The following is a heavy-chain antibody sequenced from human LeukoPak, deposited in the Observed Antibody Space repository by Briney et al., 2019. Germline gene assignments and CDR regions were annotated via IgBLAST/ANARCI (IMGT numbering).Heavy chain of an antibody. Sequence: SETLSLTCSVSGDSISNDYWSWIRQPPGKGLEWIGHIYYSGSPNYNPSLKSRVNISVDTSKRHFSLTVTSMTAADTAVYYCARFRRALDSWGQGRLVTVSS. V-gene: IGHV4-59*01. J-gene: IGHJ5*01. CDR3: ARFRRALDS. CDR1: GDSISNDY. D-gene: IGHD6-6*01. CDR2: IYYSGSP.